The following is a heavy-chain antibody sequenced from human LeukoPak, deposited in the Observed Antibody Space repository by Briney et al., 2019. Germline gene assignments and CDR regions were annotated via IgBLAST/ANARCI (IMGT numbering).Heavy chain of an antibody. CDR2: INPSGGTT. CDR1: GFKFTHFY. V-gene: IGHV1-46*01. J-gene: IGHJ5*02. CDR3: ARSEYSKSIWFDP. Sequence: GASVKISCKASGFKFTHFYFHWVRQAPGQGLEWMGIINPSGGTTTYAQKFQGNITMTRDTSTSTVYMEMTSLTSEDTAVYYCARSEYSKSIWFDPWGQGTLVTVSS. D-gene: IGHD6-6*01.